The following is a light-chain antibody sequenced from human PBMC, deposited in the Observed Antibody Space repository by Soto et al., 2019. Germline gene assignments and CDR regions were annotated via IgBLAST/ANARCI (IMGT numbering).Light chain of an antibody. CDR2: DAS. V-gene: IGKV1-5*01. CDR1: QTISNW. J-gene: IGKJ1*01. CDR3: QKYNSAPRT. Sequence: DLQMTKSPSTLSASVWDRVTITCRASQTISNWLAWYQQKPGKAPKLLIYDASTLESGVPSRFSGSGSGTDFTLTISSLQPEDVATYYCQKYNSAPRTFGQGTKVDIK.